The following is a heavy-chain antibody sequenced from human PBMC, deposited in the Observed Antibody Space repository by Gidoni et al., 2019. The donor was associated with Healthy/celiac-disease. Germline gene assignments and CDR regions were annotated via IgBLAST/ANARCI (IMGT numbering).Heavy chain of an antibody. J-gene: IGHJ3*02. D-gene: IGHD2-21*02. Sequence: QVQLQESGPGLVRPSETLSLTCTVSGGSVSSGSYYWSWIRQPPGKGLEWIGYIYYSGRPNYNPSLKSRVTISVDTSKNQFSLKLSSVTAADTAVYYCARGKAYCGGDCYPQNDAFDIWGQGTMVTVSS. CDR1: GGSVSSGSYY. V-gene: IGHV4-61*01. CDR2: IYYSGRP. CDR3: ARGKAYCGGDCYPQNDAFDI.